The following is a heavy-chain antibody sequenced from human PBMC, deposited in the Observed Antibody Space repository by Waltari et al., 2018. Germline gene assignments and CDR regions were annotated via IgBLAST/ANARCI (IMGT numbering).Heavy chain of an antibody. V-gene: IGHV3-9*01. CDR2: ISWNSGSI. Sequence: EVQLVESGGGLVQPGRSLRLSCAASGFTFDDYAMHWVRQAPGKGLEWVSGISWNSGSIGYADSVKGRFTISRDNAKNSLYLQMNSLRAEDTALYYCAKDMGKLGFDDWGQGTLVTVSS. CDR3: AKDMGKLGFDD. J-gene: IGHJ4*02. D-gene: IGHD7-27*01. CDR1: GFTFDDYA.